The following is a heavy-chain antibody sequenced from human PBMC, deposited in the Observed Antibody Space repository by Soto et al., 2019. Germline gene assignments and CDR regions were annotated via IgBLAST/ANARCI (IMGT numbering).Heavy chain of an antibody. Sequence: EVQLAESGGGLVQPGGSLRLSCVAAGFNISANWMSWVRQAPGKGLEWVANIKQDGGEKNYVDSVKGRFTISRDNADNSLFLQMNSLRADDTAVYYCARGQGWADYWGQGTLVTVSS. CDR3: ARGQGWADY. D-gene: IGHD6-19*01. J-gene: IGHJ4*02. CDR2: IKQDGGEK. V-gene: IGHV3-7*01. CDR1: GFNISANW.